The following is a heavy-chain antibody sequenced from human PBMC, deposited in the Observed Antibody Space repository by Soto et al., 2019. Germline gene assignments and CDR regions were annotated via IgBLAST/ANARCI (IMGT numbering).Heavy chain of an antibody. Sequence: LSEPLSLPCTDSAGAISSYYCSWIRQPPGKGLEWIGYIYSSGSTNYNPSLKSRVTISVDTSKNQFSLKLSSVTAADTAVYYCARLDYYYGMDVWGQGTTVTVSS. CDR3: ARLDYYYGMDV. CDR1: AGAISSYY. V-gene: IGHV4-59*01. CDR2: IYSSGST. J-gene: IGHJ6*02.